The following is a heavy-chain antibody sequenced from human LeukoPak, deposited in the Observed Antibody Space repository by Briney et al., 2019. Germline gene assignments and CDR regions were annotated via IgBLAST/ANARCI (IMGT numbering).Heavy chain of an antibody. D-gene: IGHD3-16*01. CDR2: IDNSGST. CDR1: GGSISSSTYY. V-gene: IGHV4-39*01. J-gene: IGHJ1*01. CDR3: ARHSWGLPPALYFQH. Sequence: PSGTVSLTCNVSGGSISSSTYYWGWIRQSPGKGLEWIGSIDNSGSTYYNPSLKSRVTIAVDTSKNQFSLKLSSVTAADTAVYYCARHSWGLPPALYFQHWGQGTLAT.